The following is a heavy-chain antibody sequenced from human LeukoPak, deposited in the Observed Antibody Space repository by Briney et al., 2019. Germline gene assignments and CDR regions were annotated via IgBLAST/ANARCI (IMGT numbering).Heavy chain of an antibody. V-gene: IGHV1-18*01. Sequence: ASVKVSCKASGYTFTSYGISLVRQAPGQGLEWLGWIGTNNGNTNYAQKLQGTVTMTTDTSTSTAYMELRSLRSDDTAVYYCAKDYPYYYGSGSYPGDAFDIWGQGTMVTVSS. J-gene: IGHJ3*02. CDR1: GYTFTSYG. CDR2: IGTNNGNT. CDR3: AKDYPYYYGSGSYPGDAFDI. D-gene: IGHD3-10*01.